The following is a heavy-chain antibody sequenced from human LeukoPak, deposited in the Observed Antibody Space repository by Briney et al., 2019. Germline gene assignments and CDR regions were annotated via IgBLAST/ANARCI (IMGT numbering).Heavy chain of an antibody. CDR2: ISYDGSNK. CDR1: GFTFSSYA. D-gene: IGHD5-12*01. J-gene: IGHJ6*02. Sequence: PGRSLRLSCAASGFTFSSYAMHWVRQAPGKGLEWVAVISYDGSNKYYADSVKVRFTISRDNSKNTLYLQMNSLRAEDTAVYYCASGLRFPATRYYYYYGMDVWGQGNPVTVSS. CDR3: ASGLRFPATRYYYYYGMDV. V-gene: IGHV3-30-3*01.